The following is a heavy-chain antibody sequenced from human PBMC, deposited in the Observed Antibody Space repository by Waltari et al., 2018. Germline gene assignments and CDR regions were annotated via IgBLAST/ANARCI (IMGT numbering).Heavy chain of an antibody. Sequence: QLVESGGDSVQPGGSLRLSCVTSGFTFSNFYMRWVRQAPGKGLGWVASIKQDRSEKYYVDSVKGRFTVSRDNAKNSLYLQMNNLRADDTAVYYCTTLSVTKTSDYWGQGTLVTVSS. CDR2: IKQDRSEK. J-gene: IGHJ4*02. V-gene: IGHV3-7*01. D-gene: IGHD4-4*01. CDR1: GFTFSNFY. CDR3: TTLSVTKTSDY.